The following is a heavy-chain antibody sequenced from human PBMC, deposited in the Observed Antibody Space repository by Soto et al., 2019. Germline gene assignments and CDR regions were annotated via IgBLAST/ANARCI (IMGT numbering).Heavy chain of an antibody. CDR3: ARASSGYYDSTYLDY. D-gene: IGHD3-22*01. Sequence: SETLSLTCTVSGGSIGSYYWSWIRQPPGKGLEWIGYIYYSGSTNYNPSLKSRVTISVDTSKNQFSLKLSSVTAADTAVYYCARASSGYYDSTYLDYWGQGTLVTVSS. CDR2: IYYSGST. J-gene: IGHJ4*02. V-gene: IGHV4-59*01. CDR1: GGSIGSYY.